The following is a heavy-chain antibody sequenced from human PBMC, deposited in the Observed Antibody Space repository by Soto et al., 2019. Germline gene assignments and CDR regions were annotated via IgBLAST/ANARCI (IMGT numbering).Heavy chain of an antibody. CDR3: ARDPTYYDILTGYYNGGFDY. D-gene: IGHD3-9*01. CDR2: INSDGSST. CDR1: GFTFSSYW. J-gene: IGHJ4*02. Sequence: GGSLRLSCAASGFTFSSYWMHWVRQAPGKGLVWVSRINSDGSSTSYADSVKGRFTISRDNAKNTLYLQMNSLRAEDTAVYYCARDPTYYDILTGYYNGGFDYWGQGTLVTVSS. V-gene: IGHV3-74*01.